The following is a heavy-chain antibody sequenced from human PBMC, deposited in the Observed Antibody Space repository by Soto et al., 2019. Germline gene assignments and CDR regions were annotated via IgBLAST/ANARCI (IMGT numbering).Heavy chain of an antibody. CDR3: ARAYDNSGYSYFGY. J-gene: IGHJ4*02. CDR1: GFTLSDHY. CDR2: TRNKAKGYTT. D-gene: IGHD3-22*01. V-gene: IGHV3-72*01. Sequence: GGSLRLSCAASGFTLSDHYMDWVRQPPGKGLEWVGRTRNKAKGYTTEYAASVKGRFTISRDDSQNSLYLQMNSLRNEVTAVYYCARAYDNSGYSYFGYWGQGTLVTVSS.